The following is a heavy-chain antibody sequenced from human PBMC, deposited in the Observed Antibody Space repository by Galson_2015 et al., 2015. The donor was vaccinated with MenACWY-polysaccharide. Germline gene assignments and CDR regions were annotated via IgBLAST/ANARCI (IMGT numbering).Heavy chain of an antibody. J-gene: IGHJ4*02. V-gene: IGHV3-23*01. CDR3: AKSSQWGAAAVGSFDH. D-gene: IGHD6-13*01. CDR2: ISGSGIDI. CDR1: GFSMTSYA. Sequence: SLRLSCAAPGFSMTSYAVNWVRQAPGKGLEWVGVISGSGIDIRYADSVKGRFTISRDTSKSTLYLQMDSVRAEDTAKYYCAKSSQWGAAAVGSFDHWGQGTLVTVSS.